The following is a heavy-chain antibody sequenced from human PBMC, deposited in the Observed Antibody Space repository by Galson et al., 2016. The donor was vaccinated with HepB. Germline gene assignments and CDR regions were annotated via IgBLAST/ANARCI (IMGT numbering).Heavy chain of an antibody. V-gene: IGHV4-61*03. CDR1: GASVNSRTYY. CDR3: AREWGIIEDSARNSAAVTVDED. D-gene: IGHD2-2*01. J-gene: IGHJ4*02. Sequence: SETLSLTCSVSGASVNSRTYYWSWIRQPPGKGLEWIGYLSFGGSTNYNPFFKSRVSISLDTSKSHFSLRLTSVTAADTAVYYCAREWGIIEDSARNSAAVTVDEDWGRGTLVTVSS. CDR2: LSFGGST.